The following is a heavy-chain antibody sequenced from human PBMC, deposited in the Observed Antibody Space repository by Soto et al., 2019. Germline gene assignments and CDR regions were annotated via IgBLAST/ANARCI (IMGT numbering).Heavy chain of an antibody. D-gene: IGHD3-9*01. V-gene: IGHV4-34*01. CDR1: GGSFSGYY. J-gene: IGHJ4*02. CDR3: ARARLVRYLAWLSRYYFDY. CDR2: IHHSGST. Sequence: SETLSLTCAVYGGSFSGYYWSWIRQPPGKGLEWIGEIHHSGSTNYNPSLKSRVTLSVDKSKNQFSLRLSSVTAADTAVYYCARARLVRYLAWLSRYYFDYWGQGTLVTVSS.